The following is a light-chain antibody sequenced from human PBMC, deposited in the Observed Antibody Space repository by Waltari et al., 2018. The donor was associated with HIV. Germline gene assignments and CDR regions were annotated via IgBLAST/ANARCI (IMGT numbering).Light chain of an antibody. CDR3: AARDDSLNAWV. Sequence: QSVLTQPPSASGTPGRRVTISCSGNNSNVGSNPVNWYRQVPGTAPKLLMFSNNQRPSGVPDGFSGSKSGTSASLAIRGLKSEDEADYYCAARDDSLNAWVFGGGTKVTVL. V-gene: IGLV1-44*01. J-gene: IGLJ3*02. CDR2: SNN. CDR1: NSNVGSNP.